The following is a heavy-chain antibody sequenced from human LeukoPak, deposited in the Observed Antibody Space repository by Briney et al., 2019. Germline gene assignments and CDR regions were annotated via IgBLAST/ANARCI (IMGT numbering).Heavy chain of an antibody. J-gene: IGHJ5*02. D-gene: IGHD5-12*01. V-gene: IGHV4-34*01. Sequence: SETLSLTCAVYGGSFSGYCWSWIRQPPGKGLEWIGEINHSGSTNYNPSLKSRVTISVDTSKNQFSLKLSSVTAADTAVYYCARGHGYSGYEINWFDPWGQGTLVTVSS. CDR1: GGSFSGYC. CDR3: ARGHGYSGYEINWFDP. CDR2: INHSGST.